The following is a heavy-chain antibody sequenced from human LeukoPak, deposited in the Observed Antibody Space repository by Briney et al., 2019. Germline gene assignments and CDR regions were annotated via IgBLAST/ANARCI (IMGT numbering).Heavy chain of an antibody. CDR1: GYTFTSYD. D-gene: IGHD2-15*01. CDR3: ARDGRSGGSCCRWFDP. CDR2: MNPNSGNT. Sequence: ASVKVSCKASGYTFTSYDINWVRQATGQGLEWMGWMNPNSGNTGYAQKFQGRVTMTRNTSISTAYMELSSLRSEDTAVYYCARDGRSGGSCCRWFDPWGQGTLVTVSS. J-gene: IGHJ5*02. V-gene: IGHV1-8*01.